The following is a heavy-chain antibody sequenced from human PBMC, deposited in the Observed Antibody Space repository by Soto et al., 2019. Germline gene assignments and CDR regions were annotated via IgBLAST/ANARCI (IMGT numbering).Heavy chain of an antibody. D-gene: IGHD6-19*01. V-gene: IGHV3-30*18. CDR3: AKDRRGRYSSGWRDAFDI. J-gene: IGHJ3*02. CDR2: ISYDGSNK. Sequence: QVQLVESGGGVVQPARSLRLSCAASGFTFSSYGMHWVRQAPGKGLEWVAVISYDGSNKYYADSVKGRFTISRDNSKNTLYLQMNSLRAEDTAVFYCAKDRRGRYSSGWRDAFDIWGQGTMVTVSS. CDR1: GFTFSSYG.